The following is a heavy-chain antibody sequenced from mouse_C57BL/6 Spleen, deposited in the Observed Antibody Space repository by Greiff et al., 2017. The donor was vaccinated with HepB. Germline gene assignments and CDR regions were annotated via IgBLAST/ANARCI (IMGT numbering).Heavy chain of an antibody. V-gene: IGHV1-82*01. CDR2: IYPGDGDT. Sequence: QVQLQQSGPELVKPGASVKISCKASGYAFSSSWMNWVKQRPGKGLEWIGRIYPGDGDTNYNGKFKGKATLTADKSSSTAYMQLSSLTSEDSAVYFCARNYYGYDGVYAMDYWGQGTSVTVSS. J-gene: IGHJ4*01. CDR3: ARNYYGYDGVYAMDY. D-gene: IGHD2-2*01. CDR1: GYAFSSSW.